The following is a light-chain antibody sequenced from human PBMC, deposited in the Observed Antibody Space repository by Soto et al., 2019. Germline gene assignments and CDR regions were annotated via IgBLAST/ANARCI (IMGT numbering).Light chain of an antibody. Sequence: QSVLTQPPSVSGAPGQRVTISCNGSRSNIGAGYDVHWYQQLPGTAPKLLIYGNSNRPSGVPDRFSGSKSGTSASLAITGLQAEYEADYYRQSYASSLSGYVVFGGGTKLTVL. CDR2: GNS. CDR1: RSNIGAGYD. CDR3: QSYASSLSGYVV. V-gene: IGLV1-40*01. J-gene: IGLJ2*01.